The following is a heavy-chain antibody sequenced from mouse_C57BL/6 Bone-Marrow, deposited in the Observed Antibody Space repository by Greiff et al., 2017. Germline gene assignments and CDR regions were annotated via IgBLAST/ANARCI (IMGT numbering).Heavy chain of an antibody. V-gene: IGHV8-8*01. CDR2: IWWDDDK. CDR3: ARIYYYSPFAY. Sequence: QVTLKVSGPGILQPSQTLSLTCSFSGFSLSTFGMGVGWIRQPSGKGLEWLAHIWWDDDKYYNPALKSRLTISKDTTKNQVFLMIANVDTSETATYYCARIYYYSPFAYWGQGTLVTVSA. D-gene: IGHD2-4*01. CDR1: GFSLSTFGMG. J-gene: IGHJ3*01.